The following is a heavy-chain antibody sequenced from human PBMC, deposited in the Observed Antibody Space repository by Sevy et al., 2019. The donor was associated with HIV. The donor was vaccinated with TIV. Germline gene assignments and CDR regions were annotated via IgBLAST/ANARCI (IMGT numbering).Heavy chain of an antibody. J-gene: IGHJ4*02. CDR3: ARREGYYYDSSGYYYFDY. CDR1: GGSISSSSYY. D-gene: IGHD3-22*01. CDR2: IYYSGST. Sequence: SETLSLTCTVSGGSISSSSYYWGWIRQPPGKGLEWIGSIYYSGSTYYYPSLKSRVTISVDTSKNQFSLKLSSVTAADTAVYYCARREGYYYDSSGYYYFDYWGQGTLVTVSS. V-gene: IGHV4-39*01.